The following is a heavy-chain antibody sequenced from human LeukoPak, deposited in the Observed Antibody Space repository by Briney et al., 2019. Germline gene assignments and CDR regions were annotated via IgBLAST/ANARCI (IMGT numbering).Heavy chain of an antibody. Sequence: ASVKVSCKASGYTFTSYYMHWVRQAPGQGLEWMGIINPSGGSTSYAQKFQGRVTMTRDTSTSTVYMELSSLRSEDTAMYYCARNPEVYDSSGYPRYFDYWGQGTLVTVPS. D-gene: IGHD3-22*01. J-gene: IGHJ4*02. CDR2: INPSGGST. CDR1: GYTFTSYY. V-gene: IGHV1-46*03. CDR3: ARNPEVYDSSGYPRYFDY.